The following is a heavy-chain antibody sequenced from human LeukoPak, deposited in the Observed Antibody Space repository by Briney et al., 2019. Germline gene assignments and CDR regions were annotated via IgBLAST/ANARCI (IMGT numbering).Heavy chain of an antibody. Sequence: GGSLRLSCAASGFTFSSYAMSWVRQAPGKGLEWVSGISTSGGTTSYADSVKGRFTISRDNPRNTLYMQMNSLRAEDTAVYYCAIMHRYYDGSGYWVQWGQGTPVTVSS. CDR2: ISTSGGTT. V-gene: IGHV3-23*01. CDR3: AIMHRYYDGSGYWVQ. CDR1: GFTFSSYA. J-gene: IGHJ4*02. D-gene: IGHD3-22*01.